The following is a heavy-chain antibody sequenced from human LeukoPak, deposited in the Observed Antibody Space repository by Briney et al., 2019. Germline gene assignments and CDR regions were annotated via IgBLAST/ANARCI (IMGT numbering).Heavy chain of an antibody. CDR1: GFTFSSYA. J-gene: IGHJ4*02. D-gene: IGHD3-16*02. CDR2: IKQDGSEN. V-gene: IGHV3-7*01. Sequence: GGSLRLSCAASGFTFSSYAMSWVRQAPGKGLEWVANIKQDGSENYYVDSVKGRFTISRDNAKKSLFLQMSSLRAEDTAVYYCARGSYRFAYWGQGTLVTVSS. CDR3: ARGSYRFAY.